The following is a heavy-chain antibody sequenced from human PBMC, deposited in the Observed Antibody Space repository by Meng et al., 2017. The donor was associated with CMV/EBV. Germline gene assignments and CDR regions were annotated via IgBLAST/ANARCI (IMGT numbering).Heavy chain of an antibody. CDR1: GFTVSSNY. V-gene: IGHV3-66*02. CDR2: IYSGGST. J-gene: IGHJ6*02. CDR3: AREPGYCSSTSCYTSHYYYGMDV. D-gene: IGHD2-2*02. Sequence: GGSLRLSCAASGFTVSSNYMSWVRQAPGKGLEWVSVIYSGGSTYYADSVKGRFTISRDNSKNTLYLQMNSLRAEDTAAYYCAREPGYCSSTSCYTSHYYYGMDVWGQGTTVTVSS.